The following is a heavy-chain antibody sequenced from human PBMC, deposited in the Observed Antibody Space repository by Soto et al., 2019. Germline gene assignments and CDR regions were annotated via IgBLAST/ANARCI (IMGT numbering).Heavy chain of an antibody. J-gene: IGHJ1*01. CDR3: ARRRGNYPITEFLQY. CDR2: INPNNGGT. CDR1: GYTFIGYY. V-gene: IGHV1-2*02. D-gene: IGHD3-10*01. Sequence: QVQLVQSGAEVKRPGASVKVSCETSGYTFIGYYVHWVRQVPGQGLEWMGWINPNNGGTKYAQRFQGRLTMTRYTSINTAYMELSRLTTADTAVYYCARRRGNYPITEFLQYWGQGTLITVSS.